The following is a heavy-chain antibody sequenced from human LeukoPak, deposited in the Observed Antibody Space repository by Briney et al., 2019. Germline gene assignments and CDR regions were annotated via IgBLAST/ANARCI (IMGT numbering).Heavy chain of an antibody. V-gene: IGHV3-52*02. CDR1: GFTFNSSW. D-gene: IGHD2-21*02. J-gene: IGHJ1*01. Sequence: PGGSLRLSCAASGFTFNSSWMHWVCQAPEKGQEWGADIKCGGSEKYYVDSVKGRLTLSRDNAKNSLYLQVNSLRGEDMTAYYCVRAYIVVVTASQTEYFQHWSQATLVTVSS. CDR2: IKCGGSEK. CDR3: VRAYIVVVTASQTEYFQH.